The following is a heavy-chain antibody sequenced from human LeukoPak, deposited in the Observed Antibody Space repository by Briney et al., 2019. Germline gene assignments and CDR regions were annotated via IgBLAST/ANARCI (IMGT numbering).Heavy chain of an antibody. V-gene: IGHV3-21*01. D-gene: IGHD3-9*01. CDR3: ARGNYDILTDAYAFDI. CDR2: ISSSSSYI. Sequence: GGSLRLSCAASGFTFSSYSMKWVRQAPGKGLEWVSSISSSSSYIYYADSVKGRFTISRDNAKNSLYLQMNSLRAEDTAVYYCARGNYDILTDAYAFDIWGQGTMVTVSS. CDR1: GFTFSSYS. J-gene: IGHJ3*02.